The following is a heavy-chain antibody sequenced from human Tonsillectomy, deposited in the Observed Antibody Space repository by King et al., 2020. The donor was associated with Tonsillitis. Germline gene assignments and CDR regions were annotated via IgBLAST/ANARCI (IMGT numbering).Heavy chain of an antibody. CDR2: TSRGSLT. CDR1: GFSVSNNY. CDR3: ARDLNY. Sequence: VQLVESGGGLIQPGGSLRLSCAVSGFSVSNNYVSWVRQAPGRGLEWVSVTSRGSLTHYADSMKGRLTASSDNSKNTLSLQMNGLRPEDTAVYFCARDLNYWGQGTLVTVSS. V-gene: IGHV3-53*01. J-gene: IGHJ4*02.